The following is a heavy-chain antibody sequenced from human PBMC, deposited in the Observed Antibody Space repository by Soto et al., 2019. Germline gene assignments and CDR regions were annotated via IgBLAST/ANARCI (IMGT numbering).Heavy chain of an antibody. Sequence: GGSLRLSCAASGFTFSNAWMSWVRQAPGKGLEWVGRIKSKTDGGTTDYAAPVKGRFTISRDDSKNTLYLQMNSLKTEDTAVYYCTTASIGGYCTNGVCYIPYHDAFDIWGQGTMVTVSS. CDR3: TTASIGGYCTNGVCYIPYHDAFDI. V-gene: IGHV3-15*01. D-gene: IGHD2-8*01. CDR2: IKSKTDGGTT. CDR1: GFTFSNAW. J-gene: IGHJ3*02.